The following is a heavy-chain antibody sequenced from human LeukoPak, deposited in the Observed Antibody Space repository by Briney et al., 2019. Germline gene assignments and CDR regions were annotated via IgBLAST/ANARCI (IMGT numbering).Heavy chain of an antibody. CDR3: ARDRGKLRIAAAGTGGTFGY. Sequence: GGSLRLSCATSGFTLSSYWMHWVRQVPGKGLEWLSRINNDGVSTSYADSVKGRFTISRDNAKNTLYLRMNSLRAEDTAIYYCARDRGKLRIAAAGTGGTFGYWGQGTLVTVSS. V-gene: IGHV3-74*01. CDR2: INNDGVST. J-gene: IGHJ4*02. D-gene: IGHD6-13*01. CDR1: GFTLSSYW.